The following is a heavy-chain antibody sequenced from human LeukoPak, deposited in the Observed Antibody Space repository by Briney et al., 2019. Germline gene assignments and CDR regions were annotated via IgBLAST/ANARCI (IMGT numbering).Heavy chain of an antibody. V-gene: IGHV4-39*02. J-gene: IGHJ6*03. CDR2: IYYSGST. CDR1: GGSISSSSYY. D-gene: IGHD3-16*01. Sequence: ASETLSLTCTVSGGSISSSSYYWGWIRQPPGKGLEWIGSIYYSGSTYYNTSLKSRVTISVDTSKNQFSLRLNSVTAADTAVYYCATERAGERPRPLLSYYYMDVWGKGTTVTISS. CDR3: ATERAGERPRPLLSYYYMDV.